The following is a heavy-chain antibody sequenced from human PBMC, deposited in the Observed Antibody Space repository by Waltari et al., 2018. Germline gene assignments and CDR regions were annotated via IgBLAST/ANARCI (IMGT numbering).Heavy chain of an antibody. CDR1: GGPFSGYY. CDR2: INHSGNT. J-gene: IGHJ4*02. CDR3: ARGKYQYGGNYFMF. D-gene: IGHD1-26*01. V-gene: IGHV4-34*01. Sequence: QVQLQRWGAGLLKPSETLSLTCAVYGGPFSGYYWSWLRQPPGKGLEWIGEINHSGNTNYNPSLKSRVTISGDTSKNQFSLHLSSVTAADTAVYFCARGKYQYGGNYFMFWDQGALVSVSS.